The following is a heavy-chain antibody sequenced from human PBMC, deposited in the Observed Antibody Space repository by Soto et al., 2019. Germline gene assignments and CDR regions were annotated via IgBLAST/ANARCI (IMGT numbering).Heavy chain of an antibody. J-gene: IGHJ5*01. V-gene: IGHV4-59*08. CDR2: IYYSGST. CDR1: GGSISSYY. CDR3: ASRILNRFDS. Sequence: SETLSLTCTVSGGSISSYYWSWIRQPPGKGLEWIGYIYYSGSTNYNPSLKSRVTISVDTSKNQFSLKLNYVTAADTAVYYCASRILNRFDSWGQGSLVTVAS.